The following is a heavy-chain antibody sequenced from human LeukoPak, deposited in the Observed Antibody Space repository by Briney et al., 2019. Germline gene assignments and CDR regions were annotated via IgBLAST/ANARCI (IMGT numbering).Heavy chain of an antibody. V-gene: IGHV3-53*01. CDR2: IYKDGRT. Sequence: GGSLRLSCAASGFIVSSNYMTWVRQAPGKGLEWVSVIYKDGRTFYADSVKGRFTISRDNSKNTLYLQMNSLRAEDTAVYYCAKSLTYYHENSDSIWGQGTLVTGSS. D-gene: IGHD3-22*01. CDR3: AKSLTYYHENSDSI. J-gene: IGHJ4*02. CDR1: GFIVSSNY.